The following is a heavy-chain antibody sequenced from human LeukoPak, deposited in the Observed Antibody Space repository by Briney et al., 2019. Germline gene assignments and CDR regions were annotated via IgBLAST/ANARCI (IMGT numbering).Heavy chain of an antibody. CDR1: GYTFTTYT. Sequence: GASVKVSCKDSGYTFTTYTIHWVRQAPGQRLEWMGWINAGNGNTKYSQKFQGRVTITRDTSASTAYMELSSLRSEDTAVFYCARSFPEYDSSGYLPDFDYWGQGTLVTVSS. CDR2: INAGNGNT. D-gene: IGHD3-22*01. J-gene: IGHJ4*02. V-gene: IGHV1-3*01. CDR3: ARSFPEYDSSGYLPDFDY.